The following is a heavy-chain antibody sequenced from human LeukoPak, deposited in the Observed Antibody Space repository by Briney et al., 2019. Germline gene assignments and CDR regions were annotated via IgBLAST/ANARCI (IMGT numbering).Heavy chain of an antibody. D-gene: IGHD4-17*01. J-gene: IGHJ4*02. V-gene: IGHV3-53*01. CDR1: GFTVSSNS. CDR3: ARRGGEYSHPYDY. Sequence: GGSLRLSCTVSGFTVSSNSMSWVRQAPGKGLEWVSFIYSGGNTHYSDSVKGRFTISRDNSKNTLYLQMNSLRADDTAVYYCARRGGEYSHPYDYWGQGTLVTVSS. CDR2: IYSGGNT.